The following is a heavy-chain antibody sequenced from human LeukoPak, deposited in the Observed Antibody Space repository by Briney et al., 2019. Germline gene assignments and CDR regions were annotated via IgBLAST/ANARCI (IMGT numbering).Heavy chain of an antibody. J-gene: IGHJ4*02. CDR2: IKTMFGTA. D-gene: IGHD1-26*01. V-gene: IGHV1-69*05. CDR3: ARDPSGSNWGVFDY. CDR1: GGTFSSYA. Sequence: SVKVSCKASGGTFSSYAISWVRHPPGQGREWMGGIKTMFGTANSAQKFQGRITITTDESTSTAYIELSRLRSEDTDVYYGARDPSGSNWGVFDYWGQGTLVTVSS.